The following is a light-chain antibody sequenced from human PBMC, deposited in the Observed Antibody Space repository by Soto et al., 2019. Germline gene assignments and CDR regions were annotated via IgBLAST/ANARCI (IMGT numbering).Light chain of an antibody. J-gene: IGLJ3*02. CDR2: DVS. V-gene: IGLV2-14*01. Sequence: QSDLTQPASVSGSPGQSITISCTGTGSDVGGYNYVSWYQQHPGKAPKLMIYDVSNRPSGVSNRFSGSKSGNTASLTISGLQAEDEADYYCSSYASTTRVFGGGTKLTVL. CDR3: SSYASTTRV. CDR1: GSDVGGYNY.